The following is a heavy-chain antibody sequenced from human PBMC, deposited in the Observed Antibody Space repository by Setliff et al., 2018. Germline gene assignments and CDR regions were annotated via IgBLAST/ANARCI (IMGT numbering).Heavy chain of an antibody. CDR2: IIPIFGTP. CDR3: ARDGAYCSGGSCYSFDC. J-gene: IGHJ4*02. Sequence: SVKVSCKASGGMSGTYSISWVRQAPGQGLEWIGAIIPIFGTPNYAQNFQDRVTITADISTATVFMEMSSLRSDDTAVYYCARDGAYCSGGSCYSFDCWGPGTPVTVSS. CDR1: GGMSGTYS. V-gene: IGHV1-69*06. D-gene: IGHD2-15*01.